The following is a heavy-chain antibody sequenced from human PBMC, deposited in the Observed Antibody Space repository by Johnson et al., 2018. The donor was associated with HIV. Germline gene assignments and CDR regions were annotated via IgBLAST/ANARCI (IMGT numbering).Heavy chain of an antibody. CDR3: AKQHEQLVEPDAFDI. D-gene: IGHD6-6*01. CDR1: HFTFGAYA. CDR2: ASYDGSNT. V-gene: IGHV3-30*18. J-gene: IGHJ3*02. Sequence: QVQLVESGGGLIQPGKSLRLSCAASHFTFGAYAIHWVRLAPGKGLEWVAVASYDGSNTYYADSVKGRFTISRDNSKNTLYLQMNSLRAEDTAVYYCAKQHEQLVEPDAFDIWGQGTMVTVSS.